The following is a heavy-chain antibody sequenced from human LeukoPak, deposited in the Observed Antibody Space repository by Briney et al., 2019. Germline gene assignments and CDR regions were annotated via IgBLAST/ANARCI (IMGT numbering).Heavy chain of an antibody. CDR2: MNPNSGNT. CDR3: ARDRGYVLYSSSWFTTFDY. Sequence: ASVKVSCKASGYTFTSYDINWVRQATGQGLEWMGWMNPNSGNTGYAQKFQGRVTMTRNTSISTAYMELSSLRSEDTAVYYCARDRGYVLYSSSWFTTFDYWGQGTLVTVSS. J-gene: IGHJ4*02. CDR1: GYTFTSYD. D-gene: IGHD6-13*01. V-gene: IGHV1-8*01.